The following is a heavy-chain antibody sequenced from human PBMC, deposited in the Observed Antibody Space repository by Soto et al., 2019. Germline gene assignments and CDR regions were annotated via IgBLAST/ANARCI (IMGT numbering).Heavy chain of an antibody. J-gene: IGHJ3*02. CDR1: GFTFSSYA. CDR2: ISYDGSNK. CDR3: ARDRAGLDRAFDI. V-gene: IGHV3-30-3*01. Sequence: QVQLVESGGGVVQPGRSLRLSCAASGFTFSSYAMHWVRQAPGKGLEWVAVISYDGSNKYYADSVKGRFTISRDNSKNTRYLQMNSLRAEDTAVYYCARDRAGLDRAFDIWGQGTMVTVSS. D-gene: IGHD4-17*01.